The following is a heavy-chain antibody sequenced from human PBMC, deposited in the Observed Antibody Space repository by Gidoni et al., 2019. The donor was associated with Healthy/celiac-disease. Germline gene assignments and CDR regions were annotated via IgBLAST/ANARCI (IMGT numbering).Heavy chain of an antibody. CDR1: GFTFSSYG. J-gene: IGHJ4*02. Sequence: QVQLVESGGGVIQPGRSLRLSCAASGFTFSSYGMHWVRQAPGKGLEWVAVIWYDGSNKYYADSVKGRFTISRDNSKNTLYLQMNSLRAEDTAVYYCVREGPMRDFDYWGQGALVTVSS. CDR2: IWYDGSNK. CDR3: VREGPMRDFDY. D-gene: IGHD3-22*01. V-gene: IGHV3-33*01.